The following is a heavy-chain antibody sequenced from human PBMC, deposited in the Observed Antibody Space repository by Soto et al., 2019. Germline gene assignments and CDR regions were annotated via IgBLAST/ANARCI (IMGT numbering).Heavy chain of an antibody. D-gene: IGHD1-26*01. J-gene: IGHJ4*02. V-gene: IGHV3-23*01. CDR1: GVTFSKFA. CDR3: AKDRVPGSIEYYFDY. Sequence: EVQLLESGGGLVQPGGSLRLSCEASGVTFSKFAVSWVRQTPGKGLEWVSSISPNGGTTYYPDSVKGRFTISRDNSRNTLYLQMNGLRADDTAIYYCAKDRVPGSIEYYFDYWGQGTLVTVSS. CDR2: ISPNGGTT.